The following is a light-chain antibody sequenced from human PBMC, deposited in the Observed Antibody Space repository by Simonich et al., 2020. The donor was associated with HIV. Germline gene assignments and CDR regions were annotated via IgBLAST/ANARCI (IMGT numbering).Light chain of an antibody. V-gene: IGKV3-11*01. CDR1: QSVSSY. Sequence: EIVLTQSPATLSLSPGERATLYCRASQSVSSYLAWYQQKPGQAPRLLIYAASNRATSIPATFSGSGSGTDFTLTISSREPEDFAVYYCQQRSNWPPEGTFGQGTRLEIK. J-gene: IGKJ5*01. CDR2: AAS. CDR3: QQRSNWPPEGT.